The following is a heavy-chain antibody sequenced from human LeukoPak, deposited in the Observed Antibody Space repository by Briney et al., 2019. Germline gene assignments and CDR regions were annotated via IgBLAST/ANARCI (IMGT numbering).Heavy chain of an antibody. CDR3: ARSGWPYYFDY. Sequence: GGSLRLSCAASGFTLSNYWMHWVRQAPGKGLVWVSRLHSDGTSTSYADSVRGRFTTSRDNARNTLYLQMNTLRAEDTAVYYCARSGWPYYFDYWGQGTLVTVSS. J-gene: IGHJ4*02. D-gene: IGHD6-25*01. CDR2: LHSDGTST. CDR1: GFTLSNYW. V-gene: IGHV3-74*01.